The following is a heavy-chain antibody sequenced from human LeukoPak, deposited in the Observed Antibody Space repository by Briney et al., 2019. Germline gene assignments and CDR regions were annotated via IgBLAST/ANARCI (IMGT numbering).Heavy chain of an antibody. CDR1: GYTFTSYY. J-gene: IGHJ4*02. Sequence: ASVKVSCKASGYTFTSYYMHWVRQAPGQGLEWMGWINPNSGGTDYAQKFQGRVTMTRDTSISTAYMELSRLRSDDTAVYYCARNIGRGYYDSSGYYYDPWGQGTLVTVSS. CDR3: ARNIGRGYYDSSGYYYDP. D-gene: IGHD3-22*01. CDR2: INPNSGGT. V-gene: IGHV1-2*02.